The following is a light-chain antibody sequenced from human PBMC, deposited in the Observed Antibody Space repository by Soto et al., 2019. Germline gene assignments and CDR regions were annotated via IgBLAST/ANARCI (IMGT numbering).Light chain of an antibody. Sequence: QSALTQPASVSGSPGQSITISCTGTSSDVGGYNYVSWYQQHPGKAPKLMIFEVNNRPSGVSNRFSGSKSGNTASLTISGLQAEDEADYYCSSFTNSQTWVFGGGTKLTVL. J-gene: IGLJ3*02. V-gene: IGLV2-14*01. CDR1: SSDVGGYNY. CDR3: SSFTNSQTWV. CDR2: EVN.